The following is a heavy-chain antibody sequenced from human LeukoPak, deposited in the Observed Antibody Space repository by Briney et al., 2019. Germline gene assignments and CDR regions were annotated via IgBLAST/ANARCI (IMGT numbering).Heavy chain of an antibody. D-gene: IGHD6-13*01. V-gene: IGHV1-69*05. CDR3: ASTPGIAAAVFDP. Sequence: ASVKVSCKASGGTFSSYAISWVRQAPGQGLEWMGRIIPISGTANYAQKFQGRVTITTDESTSTAYMELSSLRSEDTAVYYCASTPGIAAAVFDPWGQGTLVTVSS. CDR2: IIPISGTA. J-gene: IGHJ5*02. CDR1: GGTFSSYA.